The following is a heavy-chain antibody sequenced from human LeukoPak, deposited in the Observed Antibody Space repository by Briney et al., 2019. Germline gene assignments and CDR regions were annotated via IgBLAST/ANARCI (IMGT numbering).Heavy chain of an antibody. J-gene: IGHJ3*02. Sequence: GGSLRLSCEASGFTFNNHGMSWVRQAPGKGLEWVSVISGSSSSTYYADSVKGRFTISRDNSKNTLYLQMNSLRAEDTAVYYCAKDTLNSGSYFAADAFDIWGQGTMVTVSS. V-gene: IGHV3-23*01. CDR2: ISGSSSST. CDR3: AKDTLNSGSYFAADAFDI. CDR1: GFTFNNHG. D-gene: IGHD1-26*01.